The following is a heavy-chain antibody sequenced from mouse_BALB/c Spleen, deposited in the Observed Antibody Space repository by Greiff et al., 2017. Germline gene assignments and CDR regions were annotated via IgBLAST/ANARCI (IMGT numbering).Heavy chain of an antibody. D-gene: IGHD2-2*01. CDR3: ARNLYGYDWFAY. CDR1: GFSLTSYG. Sequence: VQLQESGPGLVQPSQSLSITCTVSGFSLTSYGVHWVRQSPGKGLEWLGVIWSGGSTDYNAAFISRLSISKDNSKSQVFFKMNSLQANDTAIYYCARNLYGYDWFAYWGQGTLVTVSA. CDR2: IWSGGST. V-gene: IGHV2-2*02. J-gene: IGHJ3*01.